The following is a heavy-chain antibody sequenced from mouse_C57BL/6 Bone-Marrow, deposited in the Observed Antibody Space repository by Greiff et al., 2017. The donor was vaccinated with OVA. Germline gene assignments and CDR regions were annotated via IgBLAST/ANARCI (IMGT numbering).Heavy chain of an antibody. V-gene: IGHV1-69*01. Sequence: QVQLQQSGAELVMPGASVKLSCKASGYTFTSYWMHWVKQRPGQGLEWIGEIDPSDSYTNYNQKFKGKSTLTVDKSSSTAYMQLSSLTSEDSAVYYCAREGIYYDYDGGMDYWGQGTSVTVSS. D-gene: IGHD2-4*01. J-gene: IGHJ4*01. CDR1: GYTFTSYW. CDR3: AREGIYYDYDGGMDY. CDR2: IDPSDSYT.